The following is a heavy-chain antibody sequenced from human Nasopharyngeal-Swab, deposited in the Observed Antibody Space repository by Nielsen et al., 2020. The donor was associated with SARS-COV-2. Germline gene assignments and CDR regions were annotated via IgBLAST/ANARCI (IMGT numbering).Heavy chain of an antibody. CDR3: ARESTTVVTTYFDY. CDR1: GYTFTGYY. Sequence: ASVKVSCKASGYTFTGYYMHWVRQAPGQGLEWMGRINPNSGGTNYAQKFQGRVTITRDTSASTAYMELSSLRSEDTAVYYCARESTTVVTTYFDYWGQGTLVTVSS. J-gene: IGHJ4*02. CDR2: INPNSGGT. D-gene: IGHD4-23*01. V-gene: IGHV1-2*06.